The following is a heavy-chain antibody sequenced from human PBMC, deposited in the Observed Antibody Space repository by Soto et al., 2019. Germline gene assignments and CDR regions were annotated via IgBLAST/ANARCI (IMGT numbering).Heavy chain of an antibody. CDR1: GGTFSSYS. J-gene: IGHJ4*02. D-gene: IGHD1-26*01. CDR3: ARDGGTHSGGIDY. V-gene: IGHV1-69*01. CDR2: IITIFGTA. Sequence: QVQLVQSGAEVKKPGSSVKVSCKASGGTFSSYSINWVRQAPGQGLEWMGEIITIFGTANYAQKFQGRVTITADESTSTAYMELSSLRSEDTAVYYCARDGGTHSGGIDYWGQGTLVTVSS.